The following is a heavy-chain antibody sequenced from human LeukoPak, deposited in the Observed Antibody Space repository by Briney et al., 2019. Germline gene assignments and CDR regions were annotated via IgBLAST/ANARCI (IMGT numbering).Heavy chain of an antibody. CDR3: AKSIVVVPAASQSDY. D-gene: IGHD2-2*01. CDR2: IDASGGAT. CDR1: GFTFSNYA. V-gene: IGHV3-23*01. J-gene: IGHJ4*02. Sequence: GGSLRLSCAASGFTFSNYAMSWVRQAPGKGLEWVSSIDASGGATYYADSVKGRFTISRDNSKNTLYLQMNSLRAEDTAVYYCAKSIVVVPAASQSDYWGQGTPVTVSS.